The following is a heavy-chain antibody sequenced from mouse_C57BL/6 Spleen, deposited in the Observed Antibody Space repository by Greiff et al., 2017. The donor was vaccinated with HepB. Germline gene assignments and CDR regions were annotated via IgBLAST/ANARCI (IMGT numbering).Heavy chain of an antibody. V-gene: IGHV1-26*01. CDR1: GYTFTDYY. CDR2: INPNNGGT. CDR3: ARDHYDYDGAMDC. Sequence: VQLQQSGPELVKPGASVKISCKASGYTFTDYYMNWVKQSHGKSLEWIGDINPNNGGTSYNQKFKGKATLTVDKSSSTAYMELRSLTSEDSAVYYCARDHYDYDGAMDCWGQGTSVTVSS. J-gene: IGHJ4*01. D-gene: IGHD2-4*01.